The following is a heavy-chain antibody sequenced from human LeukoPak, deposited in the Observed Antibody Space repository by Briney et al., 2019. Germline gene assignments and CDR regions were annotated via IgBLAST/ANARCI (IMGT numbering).Heavy chain of an antibody. CDR3: ARPHSSRSFFDY. D-gene: IGHD6-13*01. J-gene: IGHJ4*02. V-gene: IGHV3-23*01. Sequence: GGSLRLSCAASAFTFRTYAMNWVRQAPGQGLEWVSAISGSGGSAYYADSVKGRFTISRDNSKNTLYLQMNSLRAEDTAVYYCARPHSSRSFFDYWGQGTLVTVSS. CDR2: ISGSGGSA. CDR1: AFTFRTYA.